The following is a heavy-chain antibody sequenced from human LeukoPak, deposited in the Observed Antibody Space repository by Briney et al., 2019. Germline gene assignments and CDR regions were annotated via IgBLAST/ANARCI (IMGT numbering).Heavy chain of an antibody. D-gene: IGHD4-17*01. Sequence: SETLSLTCAVYGGSFSGYYWSWIRQPPGKGLEWIGEINHSGSTSYNPSLKSRVTISVDTSKNQFSLKLSSVTAADTAVYYCAGLFDYGDSHYYYYYMDVWGKGTTVTVSS. CDR3: AGLFDYGDSHYYYYYMDV. V-gene: IGHV4-34*01. CDR2: INHSGST. J-gene: IGHJ6*03. CDR1: GGSFSGYY.